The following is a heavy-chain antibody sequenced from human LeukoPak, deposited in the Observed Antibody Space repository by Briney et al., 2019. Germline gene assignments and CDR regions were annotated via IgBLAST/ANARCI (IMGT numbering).Heavy chain of an antibody. CDR2: ISGSGGST. J-gene: IGHJ4*02. Sequence: PGGSLRLSCAASGFTFSSYAMTWVRQAPGKGLEWVSAISGSGGSTYYADSVKGRFTMSRDNSKNMLYLQMSSLRAEDTAVYYCAKDSGYSSSWYDFDYWGQGTLVTVSS. V-gene: IGHV3-23*01. CDR1: GFTFSSYA. CDR3: AKDSGYSSSWYDFDY. D-gene: IGHD6-13*01.